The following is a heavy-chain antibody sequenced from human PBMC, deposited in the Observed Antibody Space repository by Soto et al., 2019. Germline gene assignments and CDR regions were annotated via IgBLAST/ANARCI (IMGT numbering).Heavy chain of an antibody. CDR1: GGSFSGYY. J-gene: IGHJ3*02. Sequence: ASETLSLTCAVYGGSFSGYYWSWIRQPPGKGLEWIGEINHSGSTNYNPSLKSRVTISVDTSKNQFSLKLSSVTAADTAVYYCARGDGSGSDAFDIWGQGTMVTVSS. CDR3: ARGDGSGSDAFDI. D-gene: IGHD3-10*01. CDR2: INHSGST. V-gene: IGHV4-34*01.